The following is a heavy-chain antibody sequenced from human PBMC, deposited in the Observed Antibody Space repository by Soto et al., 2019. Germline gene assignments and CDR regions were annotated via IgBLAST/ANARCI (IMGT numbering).Heavy chain of an antibody. CDR2: INSDGSST. CDR3: ARDKDLGPVAGRYYGMDV. V-gene: IGHV3-74*01. J-gene: IGHJ6*02. D-gene: IGHD2-21*01. CDR1: GFTFSSYW. Sequence: PGGSLRLSCAAAGFTFSSYWMHWVRQAPGKGLVWVSRINSDGSSTSYADSVKGRFTISRDNAKNTLYLQMNSLRAEDTAVYYCARDKDLGPVAGRYYGMDVWGQGTTVTVS.